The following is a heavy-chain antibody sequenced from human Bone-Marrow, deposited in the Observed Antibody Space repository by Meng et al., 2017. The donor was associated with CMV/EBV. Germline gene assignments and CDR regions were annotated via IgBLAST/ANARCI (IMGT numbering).Heavy chain of an antibody. J-gene: IGHJ6*01. CDR3: ARQGPVVPAAIRNYYYGMDV. D-gene: IGHD2-2*02. Sequence: GESLKISCKGSGYSFTSYWIGWVRQMPGKGLEWMGIIYPGDSDTRYSPSFQGQVTISADKSISTAYLQWSSLKASDTAMYYCARQGPVVPAAIRNYYYGMDVWGQGTTVTVYS. CDR2: IYPGDSDT. V-gene: IGHV5-51*01. CDR1: GYSFTSYW.